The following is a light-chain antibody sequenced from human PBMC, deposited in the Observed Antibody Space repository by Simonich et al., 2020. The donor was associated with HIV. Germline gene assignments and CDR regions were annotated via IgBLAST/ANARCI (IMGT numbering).Light chain of an antibody. CDR3: QSYDSSNHVI. V-gene: IGLV6-57*01. Sequence: NFMLTQPYSVSESPWKTVTISCTRSSGNIASDYVQWYQQLPGSSPTTVIFDDNRGPSGVPDRFSVSFDTSSNSASRTISGLKTEDEADYYCQSYDSSNHVIFGGGTKLTVL. CDR2: DDN. J-gene: IGLJ2*01. CDR1: SGNIASDY.